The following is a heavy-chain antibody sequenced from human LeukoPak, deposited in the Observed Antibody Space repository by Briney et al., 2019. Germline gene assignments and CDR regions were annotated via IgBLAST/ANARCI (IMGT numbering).Heavy chain of an antibody. CDR3: ARDRIHYYGSGRYYTSIFDY. Sequence: SETLSLTCTVSGGSISSYYWSWIRQPPGKGLEWSGYIYYSGSTNYDPPLKSRVTISVDTSKNQFSLKLSSVTAADTAVYYCARDRIHYYGSGRYYTSIFDYWGQGTLVTVSS. D-gene: IGHD3-10*01. CDR2: IYYSGST. CDR1: GGSISSYY. J-gene: IGHJ4*02. V-gene: IGHV4-59*01.